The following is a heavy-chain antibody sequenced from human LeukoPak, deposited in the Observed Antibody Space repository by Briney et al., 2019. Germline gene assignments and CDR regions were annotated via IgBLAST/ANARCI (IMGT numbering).Heavy chain of an antibody. J-gene: IGHJ4*02. CDR1: GFTFTNYG. CDR2: IGGGGDTT. Sequence: AGSLRLSCAASGFTFTNYGMTWVRQAPGKGLDWVSAIGGGGDTTYYADSVKGRFTISRDNSKNTVYLQMSVLRAEDTALYYCAKIVDEGVDYWGQGTVVTVSS. D-gene: IGHD2-15*01. CDR3: AKIVDEGVDY. V-gene: IGHV3-23*01.